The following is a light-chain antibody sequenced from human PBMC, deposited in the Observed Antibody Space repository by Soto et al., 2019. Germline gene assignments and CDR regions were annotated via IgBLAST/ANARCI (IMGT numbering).Light chain of an antibody. V-gene: IGLV2-14*01. CDR1: RSDVGGYNY. J-gene: IGLJ2*01. Sequence: QSALTQPASVSGSPGQSITISCTGTRSDVGGYNYVSWYQQHPGKAPKLMIYDVTDRPSGVSNRFSGSKSGNTASLTISGLQADDEADYYCSSYTRSTTLVVFGGGTKLTVL. CDR3: SSYTRSTTLVV. CDR2: DVT.